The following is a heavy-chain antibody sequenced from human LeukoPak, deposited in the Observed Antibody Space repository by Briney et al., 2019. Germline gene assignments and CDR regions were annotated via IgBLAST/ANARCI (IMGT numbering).Heavy chain of an antibody. J-gene: IGHJ4*02. Sequence: ASVKVSCKASGYTFTGYYMHWVRQAPGQGLEWMGWMNPNSGNTGYAQKFQGRVTMTRNTSISTAYMELSSLRSEDTAVYYCARDDSVYRIAAAGTNYWGQGTLVTVSS. D-gene: IGHD6-13*01. CDR2: MNPNSGNT. CDR1: GYTFTGYY. CDR3: ARDDSVYRIAAAGTNY. V-gene: IGHV1-8*02.